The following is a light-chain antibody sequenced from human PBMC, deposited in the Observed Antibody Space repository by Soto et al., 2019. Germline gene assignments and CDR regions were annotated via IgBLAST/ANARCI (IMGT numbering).Light chain of an antibody. CDR1: QTVSYR. V-gene: IGKV1-5*01. J-gene: IGKJ2*01. Sequence: DIQMTQSPSTLSASVGDRVTITCRASQTVSYRLAWYQQKPGTAPNLLVFDASNLQSGVPSRFSGSGSGTEFTLTLSSLQPDDFATYYCQQYETYPMYTFGQGTKLENK. CDR3: QQYETYPMYT. CDR2: DAS.